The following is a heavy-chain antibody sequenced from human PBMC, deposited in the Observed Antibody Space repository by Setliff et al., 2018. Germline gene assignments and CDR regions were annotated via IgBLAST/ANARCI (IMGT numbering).Heavy chain of an antibody. V-gene: IGHV5-51*01. J-gene: IGHJ6*02. CDR3: AKRQGANWGSDYYYGMDV. CDR1: GYTFTSYW. Sequence: GESLKISCKGSGYTFTSYWIGWVRQMPGKGLEWMGIIYPGDSDTRCSPSFQGQVTISADKSISTAYLQWSSLKASDTAMYYCAKRQGANWGSDYYYGMDVWGQGTTVTVS. CDR2: IYPGDSDT. D-gene: IGHD7-27*01.